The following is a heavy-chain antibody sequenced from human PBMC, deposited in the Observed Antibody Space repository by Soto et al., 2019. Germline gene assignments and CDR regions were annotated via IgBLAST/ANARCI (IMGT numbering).Heavy chain of an antibody. CDR2: INHSGST. V-gene: IGHV4-34*01. CDR3: ARYYYGSGQS. CDR1: GGSFSGYY. Sequence: QVQLQQWGAGLLKPSETLSLTCAVYGGSFSGYYWSWIRQPPGKGLEWIGEINHSGSTNYNPSLKSRVTISVDTSKNQFSLKLSSVTAADTAVYYCARYYYGSGQSWGQGTLVTVSS. J-gene: IGHJ4*02. D-gene: IGHD3-10*01.